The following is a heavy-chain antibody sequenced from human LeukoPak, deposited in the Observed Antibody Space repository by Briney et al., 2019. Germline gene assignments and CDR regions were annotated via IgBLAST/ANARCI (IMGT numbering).Heavy chain of an antibody. Sequence: GGSLRLSCTVSGFTVSSNSMSWVRQAPGKGLEWVSFIYTTGNTHNSDSVKGRFTISRDRSKNTLYLQMNSVRAEDTAVYYCARRAGDYSHPYDYWGQGTLVTVSS. D-gene: IGHD3-22*01. CDR1: GFTVSSNS. J-gene: IGHJ4*02. CDR2: IYTTGNT. CDR3: ARRAGDYSHPYDY. V-gene: IGHV3-53*01.